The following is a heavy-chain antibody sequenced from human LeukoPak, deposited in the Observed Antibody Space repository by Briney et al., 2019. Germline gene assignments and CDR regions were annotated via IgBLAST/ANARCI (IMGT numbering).Heavy chain of an antibody. CDR1: GYSFTSYW. CDR2: IYPGDSDT. J-gene: IGHJ4*02. Sequence: GESLKISCKGSGYSFTSYWIGWVRQMPGKGLEWMGIIYPGDSDTRYSPSFQGQVTISADKSISTAYLQWSSLKASDTAMYYCARGYRSSTSCYYFDYWGQGTLVTVSS. D-gene: IGHD2-2*01. CDR3: ARGYRSSTSCYYFDY. V-gene: IGHV5-51*01.